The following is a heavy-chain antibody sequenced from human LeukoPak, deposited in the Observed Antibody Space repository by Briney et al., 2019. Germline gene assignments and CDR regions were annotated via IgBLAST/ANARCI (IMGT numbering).Heavy chain of an antibody. D-gene: IGHD2-2*01. V-gene: IGHV1-69*01. CDR1: GGTFSSSA. CDR3: ARDVYCSSTTCSYYFDY. Sequence: ASVKVSCKASGGTFSSSAISWVRQAPGQGLEWMGGIIPIFGTANYAQKFQGRVTITADESTSTAYMELSSLRSEDTAVYYCARDVYCSSTTCSYYFDYWGQGTLVTVSS. CDR2: IIPIFGTA. J-gene: IGHJ4*02.